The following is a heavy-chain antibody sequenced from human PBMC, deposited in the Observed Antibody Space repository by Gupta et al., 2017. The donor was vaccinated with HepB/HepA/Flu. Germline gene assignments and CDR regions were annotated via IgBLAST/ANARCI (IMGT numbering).Heavy chain of an antibody. CDR1: GGSISSYY. CDR2: IYYSGST. V-gene: IGHV4-59*08. D-gene: IGHD3-22*01. CDR3: ARHAPYGSSGYYPSD. Sequence: QVQLQESGPGLVKPSETLSLTCTVSGGSISSYYWSWIRQPPGKGLEWIGYIYYSGSTNYNHARKSRVTISVEKAKNKVSLKLSSVTAADTAVYYCARHAPYGSSGYYPSDGGQGTLVTVSS. J-gene: IGHJ4*02.